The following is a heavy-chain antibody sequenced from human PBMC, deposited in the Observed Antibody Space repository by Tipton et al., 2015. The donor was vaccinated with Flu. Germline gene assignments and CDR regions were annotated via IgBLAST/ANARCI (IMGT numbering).Heavy chain of an antibody. D-gene: IGHD2-8*01. J-gene: IGHJ6*02. Sequence: SLRLSCAASGFTFSSYWKHWVRQAPGKGLVWVSRINSDGSSTSYADSVKGRFTISRDNAKNTLYLQMNSLRAEDTAVYYCTRDSSGDIALMMYASAPYGMDVWGQGTTVTVSS. CDR2: INSDGSST. CDR3: TRDSSGDIALMMYASAPYGMDV. CDR1: GFTFSSYW. V-gene: IGHV3-74*01.